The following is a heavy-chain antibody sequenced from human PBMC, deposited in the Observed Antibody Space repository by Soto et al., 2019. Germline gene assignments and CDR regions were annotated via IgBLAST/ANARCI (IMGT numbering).Heavy chain of an antibody. Sequence: EVQLVESGGGLVQPGGSLRLSCAASGFTFSSYWMSWVRQAPGKGLEWVANIKQDGSEKYYVDSVKGRFTISRDNDKNSLYLQMNSLRAEDTAVYYCARDQSSGYSYGYFTYYYYGMDVWGQGTTVTVSS. D-gene: IGHD5-18*01. J-gene: IGHJ6*02. CDR2: IKQDGSEK. V-gene: IGHV3-7*05. CDR3: ARDQSSGYSYGYFTYYYYGMDV. CDR1: GFTFSSYW.